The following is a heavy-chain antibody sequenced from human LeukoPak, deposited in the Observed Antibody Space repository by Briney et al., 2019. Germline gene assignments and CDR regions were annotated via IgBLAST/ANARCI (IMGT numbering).Heavy chain of an antibody. Sequence: PSETLSLTCAVYGGSFSGYYWSWIRQPPGKGLEWIGEINHSGSTNYNPSLKSRVTISVDTSKNQFSLKLSSVTAADTAVYYCARGWLSRRDFDYWGRGTLVTVSS. CDR1: GGSFSGYY. CDR3: ARGWLSRRDFDY. CDR2: INHSGST. V-gene: IGHV4-34*01. D-gene: IGHD6-19*01. J-gene: IGHJ4*02.